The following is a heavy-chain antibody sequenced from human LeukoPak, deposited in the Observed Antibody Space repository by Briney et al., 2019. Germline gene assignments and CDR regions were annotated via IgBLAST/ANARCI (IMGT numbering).Heavy chain of an antibody. CDR3: ARGGLYDSSGYYWDYFDY. Sequence: PSETLSLTCTVSGGSISSYYWTWIRQPPGKGLEWIGYIYYSGSTSYNPSLKSRVTISVDTSKNQFSLKLSSVTAADTAVYYCARGGLYDSSGYYWDYFDYWGQGTLVTVSS. J-gene: IGHJ4*02. V-gene: IGHV4-59*01. D-gene: IGHD3-22*01. CDR2: IYYSGST. CDR1: GGSISSYY.